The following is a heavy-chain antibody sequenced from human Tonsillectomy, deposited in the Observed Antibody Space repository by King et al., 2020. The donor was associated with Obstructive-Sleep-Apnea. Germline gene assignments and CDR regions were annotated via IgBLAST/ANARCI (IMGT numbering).Heavy chain of an antibody. Sequence: LQLVQSGAEVKKPGSSVKVSCKASGGTLSSYAISWVRQAPGQGLEWMGGIIPIFGTTNYAQKFQGRVTITADESTSTAYMELSSLRSEDTALYYCARANCGGDCHSGYYYVMDVWGQGTAVTVSS. CDR1: GGTLSSYA. D-gene: IGHD2-21*02. CDR3: ARANCGGDCHSGYYYVMDV. CDR2: IIPIFGTT. J-gene: IGHJ6*02. V-gene: IGHV1-69*01.